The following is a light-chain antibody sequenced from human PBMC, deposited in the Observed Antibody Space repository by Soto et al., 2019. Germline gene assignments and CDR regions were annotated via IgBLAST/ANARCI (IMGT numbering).Light chain of an antibody. CDR1: QGLSSW. CDR2: AGS. J-gene: IGKJ5*01. Sequence: DIQMTQSPSSVSASVGDRVTITCRASQGLSSWLAWYQQKPGKAPKLLIYAGSSLQSGVSSRFSGTGGGTDFTLTISSLQPEDFAPYYCQQANSFPITFGQGTRLEMK. V-gene: IGKV1D-12*01. CDR3: QQANSFPIT.